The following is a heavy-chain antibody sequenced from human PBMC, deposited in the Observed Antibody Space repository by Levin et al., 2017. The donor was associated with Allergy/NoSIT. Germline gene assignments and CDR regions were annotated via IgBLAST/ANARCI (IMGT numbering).Heavy chain of an antibody. CDR3: ARGRGTAADS. CDR1: GYVFSDYY. V-gene: IGHV1-2*06. J-gene: IGHJ4*02. Sequence: PAASVKVSCKASGYVFSDYYMHWVRQAPGQGLEWVGRINPENGDTNYAQKFQGRVTMTRDTSISTVHMELNKLTSDDTAVYYCARGRGTAADSWGQGTLVTVSS. D-gene: IGHD6-13*01. CDR2: INPENGDT.